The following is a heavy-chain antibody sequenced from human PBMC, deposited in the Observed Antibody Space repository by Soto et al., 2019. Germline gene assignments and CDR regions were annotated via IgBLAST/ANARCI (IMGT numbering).Heavy chain of an antibody. D-gene: IGHD6-13*01. CDR1: GFTFSSYG. Sequence: QVQLVESGGGVVQPGRSLRLSFAASGFTFSSYGMHWVRQAPGTGLEWVAVIWCDGNNKDYADSVKGRFSISRDNYKTTLYLQMNRLRVEDTAVYYCARDGHYSRSWPDYWGHGARVTVSS. V-gene: IGHV3-33*01. J-gene: IGHJ4*01. CDR2: IWCDGNNK. CDR3: ARDGHYSRSWPDY.